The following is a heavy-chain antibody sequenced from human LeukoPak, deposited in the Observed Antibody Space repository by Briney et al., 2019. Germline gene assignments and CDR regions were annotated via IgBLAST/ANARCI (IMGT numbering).Heavy chain of an antibody. CDR1: GFSFSSYA. V-gene: IGHV3-23*01. J-gene: IGHJ6*03. CDR3: ARARRGQWLVYYYYYMDV. D-gene: IGHD6-19*01. Sequence: GGSLRLSCATSGFSFSSYAMSWVRQAPGKGLEWVSAMSSSDDGRYYAASVRGRFTISRDTSRSTLYLQMNSLRAEDAAVYYCARARRGQWLVYYYYYMDVWGKGTTVTVSS. CDR2: MSSSDDGR.